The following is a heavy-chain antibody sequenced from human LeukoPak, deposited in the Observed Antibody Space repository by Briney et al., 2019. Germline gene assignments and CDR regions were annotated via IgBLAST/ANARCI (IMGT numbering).Heavy chain of an antibody. J-gene: IGHJ4*02. CDR1: GYTFTVYY. V-gene: IGHV1-2*02. Sequence: ASVKVSCKASGYTFTVYYMHWVRQAPGQGLEWMGWINPNSGGTNYAQKFQGRVTMTRDTSISTAYVELSRLRSDDTAVYYCAKDRFHPYSGSYYVIDYWGQGTLVTVSS. CDR2: INPNSGGT. D-gene: IGHD1-26*01. CDR3: AKDRFHPYSGSYYVIDY.